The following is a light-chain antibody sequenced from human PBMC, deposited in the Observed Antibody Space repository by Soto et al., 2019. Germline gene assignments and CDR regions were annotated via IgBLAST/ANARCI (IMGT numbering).Light chain of an antibody. CDR3: QQYNSAPLT. V-gene: IGKV1-9*01. CDR2: SAS. CDR1: QAISNY. Sequence: IRLTHSPSVLSASEGDTVTITGRASQAISNYLAWYQQKPGKAPDLLIYSASTLQSGVPSRFSGSGSGTDFTLTISSLQPEDVAAYYCQQYNSAPLTFGRGTKVDI. J-gene: IGKJ4*02.